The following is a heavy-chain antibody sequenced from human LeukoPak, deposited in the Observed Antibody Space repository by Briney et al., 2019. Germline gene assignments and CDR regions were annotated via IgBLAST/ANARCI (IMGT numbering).Heavy chain of an antibody. Sequence: ASVKVSCKASGYTFTGYYMHWVRQAPGQGLEWMGWINPNSGGTNYAQKFQGRVTMTRDTSISTAYMELSRLRSDDTAVYYCARATDVSSWYLAYWGQGTLLTVSS. CDR3: ARATDVSSWYLAY. D-gene: IGHD6-13*01. CDR2: INPNSGGT. CDR1: GYTFTGYY. J-gene: IGHJ4*02. V-gene: IGHV1-2*02.